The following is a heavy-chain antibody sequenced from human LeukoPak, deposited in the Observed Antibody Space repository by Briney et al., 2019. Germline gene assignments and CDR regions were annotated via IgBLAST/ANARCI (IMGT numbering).Heavy chain of an antibody. D-gene: IGHD3-16*02. Sequence: ASVKVSCKTSGYSFIGNYIHWVRQDPGQGLEWMGWISPTNGSTNYDQRFQGRVTLTRDTSISTAFMELSGLTSDDTAVYYCARGRRLSFGVLDGWGQGTTVTVSS. CDR1: GYSFIGNY. CDR2: ISPTNGST. CDR3: ARGRRLSFGVLDG. V-gene: IGHV1-2*02. J-gene: IGHJ6*02.